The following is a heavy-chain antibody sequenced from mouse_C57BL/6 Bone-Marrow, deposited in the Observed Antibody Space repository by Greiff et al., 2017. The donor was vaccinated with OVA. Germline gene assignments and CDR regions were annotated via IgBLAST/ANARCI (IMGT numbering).Heavy chain of an antibody. CDR1: GYTFTSSW. J-gene: IGHJ4*01. CDR3: ARSDYGYLYAMDY. Sequence: QVQLQQPGAELVKPGASVKMSCKASGYTFTSSWITWVKQRPGQGLEWIGDIYPGRGSTNYNEKFKSKATLTVDTSSSTAYMQLSSLTSEDSAVYYCARSDYGYLYAMDYWGQGTSVTVSS. V-gene: IGHV1-55*01. D-gene: IGHD2-2*01. CDR2: IYPGRGST.